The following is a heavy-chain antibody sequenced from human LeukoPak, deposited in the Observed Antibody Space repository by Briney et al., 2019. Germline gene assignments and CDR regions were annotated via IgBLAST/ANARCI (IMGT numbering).Heavy chain of an antibody. CDR3: ARDGYSFGHDFDY. D-gene: IGHD5-18*01. V-gene: IGHV3-74*01. J-gene: IGHJ4*02. CDR2: IKGDGSGT. Sequence: GGSLRLSGAASGFTFSSYWMHWVRHTPGKGLVWVSRIKGDGSGTSYADSVKGRFTISRDNAKNTLYLQMNSLRAEDTAVYYCARDGYSFGHDFDYWGQGTLVTVSS. CDR1: GFTFSSYW.